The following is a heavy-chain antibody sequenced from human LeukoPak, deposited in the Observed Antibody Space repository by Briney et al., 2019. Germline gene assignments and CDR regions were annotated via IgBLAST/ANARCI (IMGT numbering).Heavy chain of an antibody. D-gene: IGHD3-16*01. CDR3: ARQRGDFDS. J-gene: IGHJ4*02. V-gene: IGHV4-4*02. CDR1: GGSISSSNW. Sequence: TSETLSLTCAVSGGSISSSNWWSWVRQPPGKGLEWIGEIYHSGSTNYNPSLKSRVTISVDTSKNQFSLKLRSVTAADTAVHYCARQRGDFDSWGQGTLVTVSS. CDR2: IYHSGST.